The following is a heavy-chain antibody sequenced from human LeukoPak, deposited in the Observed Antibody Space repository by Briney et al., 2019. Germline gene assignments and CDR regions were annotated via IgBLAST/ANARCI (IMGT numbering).Heavy chain of an antibody. V-gene: IGHV1-2*02. D-gene: IGHD2/OR15-2a*01. CDR3: ARKSAGFLTA. J-gene: IGHJ5*02. CDR2: IKPSSGDT. Sequence: ATVKVSCKASGYTFTGYQIYWLRQAPGQGLEWVGWIKPSSGDTLYEQKFQGRVTMTRDKYISSAYMELSSLRSDDTAVYYCARKSAGFLTAWGQGTLVTVSS. CDR1: GYTFTGYQ.